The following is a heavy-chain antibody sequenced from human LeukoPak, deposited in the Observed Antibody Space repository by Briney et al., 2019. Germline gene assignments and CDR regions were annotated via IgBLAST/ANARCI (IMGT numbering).Heavy chain of an antibody. CDR2: IWYDGSNK. V-gene: IGHV3-33*06. J-gene: IGHJ4*02. CDR1: GFTFSSYG. Sequence: GGSLRLSCAASGFTFSSYGMHWVRQAPGKGLEWVAVIWYDGSNKYYADSVKGRFTISRDNSKNTLYLQMNSLRADDTAVYYCAEASSGNKFDFWGQGTLVTVSS. CDR3: AEASSGNKFDF. D-gene: IGHD6-19*01.